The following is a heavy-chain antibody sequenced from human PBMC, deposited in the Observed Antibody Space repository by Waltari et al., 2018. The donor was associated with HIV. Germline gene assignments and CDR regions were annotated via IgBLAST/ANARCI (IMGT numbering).Heavy chain of an antibody. D-gene: IGHD1-26*01. CDR3: ARDRARERVVGQF. CDR2: INPNRGIK. J-gene: IGHJ1*01. Sequence: QVQLVQSGAAVKKPGASVRLSCATSGYNFIDYYIQWVRQTPGQGLQWGAWINPNRGIKLHSHAFQCRVTVSRDVSLKTVYLDLTNLRPDDTAIYYCARDRARERVVGQFWGPGTPVTV. V-gene: IGHV1-2*07. CDR1: GYNFIDYY.